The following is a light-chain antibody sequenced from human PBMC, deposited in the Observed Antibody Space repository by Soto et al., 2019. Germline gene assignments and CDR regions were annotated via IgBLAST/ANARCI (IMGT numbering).Light chain of an antibody. J-gene: IGLJ1*01. Sequence: QSVLTQPASVSGSPGQSITISCTGTSSDDGGYNYVSWYQQHPGKAPKLMIYDVSLRPSGVSSRFSGSKSGNTASLTISGLQAEDEGDYYCSSYTSTSTLYVFGTGTKLTVL. CDR1: SSDDGGYNY. V-gene: IGLV2-14*01. CDR3: SSYTSTSTLYV. CDR2: DVS.